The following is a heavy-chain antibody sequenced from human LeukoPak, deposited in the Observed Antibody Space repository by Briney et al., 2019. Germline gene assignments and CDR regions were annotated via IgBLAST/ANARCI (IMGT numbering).Heavy chain of an antibody. CDR2: IYSGGSGVTT. Sequence: PGGSLRLSCEASGVTVNSNYMNWVRKAPGQGLKWAPVIYSGGSGVTTYYADSVKGRFAISRDSSKNTLYLQMNSLRAEDTAVYYCARESPDRPGFDYWGQGTLVTVSS. V-gene: IGHV3-53*01. D-gene: IGHD6-6*01. J-gene: IGHJ4*02. CDR3: ARESPDRPGFDY. CDR1: GVTVNSNY.